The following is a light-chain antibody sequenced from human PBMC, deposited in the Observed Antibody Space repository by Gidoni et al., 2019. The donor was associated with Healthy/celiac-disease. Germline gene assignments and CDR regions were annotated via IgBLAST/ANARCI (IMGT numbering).Light chain of an antibody. CDR3: QQLNSYPIT. CDR2: AAS. J-gene: IGKJ5*01. CDR1: HGLSSY. Sequence: DIQLTHSPSFLSASVGDRVTITCRASHGLSSYLAWYQQKPGKAPKLLIYAASTLQSGVPSRFSGSGSGTEFTLTISSLQPEDFATYYCQQLNSYPITFGQRTRLEIK. V-gene: IGKV1-9*01.